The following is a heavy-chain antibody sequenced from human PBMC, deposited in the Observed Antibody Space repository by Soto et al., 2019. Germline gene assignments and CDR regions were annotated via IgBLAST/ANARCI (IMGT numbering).Heavy chain of an antibody. V-gene: IGHV4-59*08. CDR1: GGSISSYY. CDR2: IYYSGST. J-gene: IGHJ2*01. D-gene: IGHD3-22*01. Sequence: SETLSLTCTVSGGSISSYYWSWIRQPPGKGLEWIGYIYYSGSTNYNPSLKSRVTISVDTSKNQFSLKLSSVTAADTAVYYCARHRSLDEDSSGLDWYFDLWGRGTLVTVSS. CDR3: ARHRSLDEDSSGLDWYFDL.